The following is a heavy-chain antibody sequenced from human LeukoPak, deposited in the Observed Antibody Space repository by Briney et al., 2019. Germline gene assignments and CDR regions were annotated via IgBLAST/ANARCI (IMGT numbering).Heavy chain of an antibody. V-gene: IGHV3-30*04. CDR3: ARICCSSTSCSCYYGMDV. CDR2: ISYDGSNK. Sequence: GGSPRLSCAASGFTFSSYAMHWVRQAPGKGLEWVAVISYDGSNKYYADSVKGRFTISRDNSKNTLYLQMNSLRAEDTAVYYCARICCSSTSCSCYYGMDVWGKGTTVTVSS. J-gene: IGHJ6*04. CDR1: GFTFSSYA. D-gene: IGHD2-2*01.